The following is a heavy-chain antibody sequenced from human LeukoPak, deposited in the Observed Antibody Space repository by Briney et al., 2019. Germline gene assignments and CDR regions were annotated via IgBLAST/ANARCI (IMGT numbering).Heavy chain of an antibody. CDR1: GGSFSGYY. J-gene: IGHJ4*02. CDR3: ARHQRWELPPTAGFDY. Sequence: SETLSLTCAVYGGSFSGYYWSWIRQPPGKGLEWIGEINHSGSTNYNPSLKSRVTISVDTSKNQFSLKLSSVTAADTAVYYCARHQRWELPPTAGFDYWGQGTLVTVSS. D-gene: IGHD1-26*01. CDR2: INHSGST. V-gene: IGHV4-34*01.